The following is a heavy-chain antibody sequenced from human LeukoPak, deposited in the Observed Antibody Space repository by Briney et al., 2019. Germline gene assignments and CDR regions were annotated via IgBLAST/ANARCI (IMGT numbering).Heavy chain of an antibody. D-gene: IGHD3-10*01. Sequence: PGGSLRLSCAASGFTFSSYAMHWVRQAPGKGLEWVAVISYDGSNKCYADSVKGRFTISRDNSKNTLYLQMNSLRAEDTAVYYCARLSRGVTVGWGQGTLVTVSS. J-gene: IGHJ4*02. CDR2: ISYDGSNK. CDR3: ARLSRGVTVG. CDR1: GFTFSSYA. V-gene: IGHV3-30*04.